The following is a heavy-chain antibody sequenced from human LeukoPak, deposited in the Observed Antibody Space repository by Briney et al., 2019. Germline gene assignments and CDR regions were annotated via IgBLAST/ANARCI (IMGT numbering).Heavy chain of an antibody. D-gene: IGHD4-17*01. CDR2: IKSEVTST. Sequence: GGSLRLSCAASGFTFSTYCMHWVRRSPGNGLVWVSRIKSEVTSTAYADAAKGRFTISRDNAKNTLYLQMRSLRAEDTAVYYCARALIGDYGFVTWGQGALVT. CDR3: ARALIGDYGFVT. V-gene: IGHV3-74*01. J-gene: IGHJ5*02. CDR1: GFTFSTYC.